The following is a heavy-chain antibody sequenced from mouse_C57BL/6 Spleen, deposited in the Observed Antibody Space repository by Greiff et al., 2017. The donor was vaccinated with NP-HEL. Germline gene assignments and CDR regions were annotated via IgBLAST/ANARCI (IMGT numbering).Heavy chain of an antibody. D-gene: IGHD1-1*01. CDR3: ARSSYYGSEGAMDY. Sequence: VQRVESGAELARPGASVKLSCKASGYTFTSYGISWVKQRTGQGLEWIGEIYPRSGNTYYNEKFKGQATLTADKSSSTAYMELRSLTSEDSAVDFCARSSYYGSEGAMDYWGQGTSVTVSS. V-gene: IGHV1-81*01. CDR2: IYPRSGNT. J-gene: IGHJ4*01. CDR1: GYTFTSYG.